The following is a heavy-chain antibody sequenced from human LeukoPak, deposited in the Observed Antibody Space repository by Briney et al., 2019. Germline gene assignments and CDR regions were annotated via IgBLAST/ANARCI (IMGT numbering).Heavy chain of an antibody. CDR1: GYTFTTYG. Sequence: GASVKVSCRASGYTFTTYGINWVRQAPGQGLEWMGWIKTYNGDTNTAQKFQDRIIMTTDKSTGTAYMELRSLRSDDTAVYYCAKDGGQQWLTNYYSYGMDVWGQGTTVIVPS. CDR3: AKDGGQQWLTNYYSYGMDV. V-gene: IGHV1-18*01. CDR2: IKTYNGDT. J-gene: IGHJ6*02. D-gene: IGHD6-19*01.